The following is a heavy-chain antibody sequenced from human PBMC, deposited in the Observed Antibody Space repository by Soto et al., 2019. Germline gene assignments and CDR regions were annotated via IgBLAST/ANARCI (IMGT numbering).Heavy chain of an antibody. CDR2: ISHSGFT. D-gene: IGHD2-8*01. CDR3: SRVDASASDSPSFDY. J-gene: IGHJ4*02. Sequence: ASETLSLTCAVYGGALSGFYWSWVRQPPGLGLEWIGDISHSGFTNYNPSLKSRVSLSIDTSQNQFSLRLSSVTAADTAVYYCSRVDASASDSPSFDYWGQGSLVTVSS. V-gene: IGHV4-34*01. CDR1: GGALSGFY.